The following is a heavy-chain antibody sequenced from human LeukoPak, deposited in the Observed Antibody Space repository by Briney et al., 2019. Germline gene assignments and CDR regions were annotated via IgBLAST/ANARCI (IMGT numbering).Heavy chain of an antibody. D-gene: IGHD6-19*01. CDR3: AVAGTRSSGSY. Sequence: SVKVSGKASGGTFSSYTISWVRQATGQGIEWMGGIIPIFGTANYAQNFQGRVTITADESTSTAYMELSSLRSEDTAVHYCAVAGTRSSGSYWGQGTLVTGSS. J-gene: IGHJ4*02. V-gene: IGHV1-69*13. CDR2: IIPIFGTA. CDR1: GGTFSSYT.